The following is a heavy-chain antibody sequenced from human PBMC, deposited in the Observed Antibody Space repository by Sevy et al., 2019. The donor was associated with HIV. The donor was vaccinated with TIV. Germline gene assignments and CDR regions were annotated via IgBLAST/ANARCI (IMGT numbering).Heavy chain of an antibody. CDR2: ISYDGSNK. CDR1: GFTFSSYG. Sequence: GGSLRLSCAASGFTFSSYGMHWVRQAPGKGLEWVAVISYDGSNKYYADSVKGRFTISRDNSKNTLYLQMNSLSAEDTAVYYCAKDRMGLVGATQYFDYWGQGTLVTVSS. CDR3: AKDRMGLVGATQYFDY. J-gene: IGHJ4*02. D-gene: IGHD1-26*01. V-gene: IGHV3-30*18.